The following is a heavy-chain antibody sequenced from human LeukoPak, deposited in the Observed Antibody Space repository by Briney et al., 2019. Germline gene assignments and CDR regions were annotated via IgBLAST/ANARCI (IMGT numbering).Heavy chain of an antibody. CDR1: GFTVSSNY. CDR2: IYSGGST. D-gene: IGHD3-3*01. Sequence: GGSLRLSCAASGFTVSSNYMSWVRQAPGKGLEWVSVIYSGGSTYYADSVKGRFTISRDNSKNTLYLQMNSLRAEDTAVYYCASRYYDCWSGYYTPDYWGQGTLVTVSS. J-gene: IGHJ4*02. CDR3: ASRYYDCWSGYYTPDY. V-gene: IGHV3-66*02.